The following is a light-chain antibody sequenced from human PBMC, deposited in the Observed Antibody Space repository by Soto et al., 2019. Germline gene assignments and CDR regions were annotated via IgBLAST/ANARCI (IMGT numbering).Light chain of an antibody. CDR3: QSYDSTLSARDV. J-gene: IGLJ1*01. CDR2: HVS. CDR1: SRDVGGYHF. Sequence: QSALTQPRSVSGSPGQSVSISCTGTSRDVGGYHFVSWYQHHPGRAPRLIIYHVSERPSGVPDRFSGSKSGDTASLTISGLQAEDEADYYCQSYDSTLSARDVFGTGTKLTVL. V-gene: IGLV2-11*01.